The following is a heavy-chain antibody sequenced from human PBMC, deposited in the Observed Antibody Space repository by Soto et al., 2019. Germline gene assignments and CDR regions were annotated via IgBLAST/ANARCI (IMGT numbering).Heavy chain of an antibody. V-gene: IGHV3-15*07. CDR3: TTAPHDGGQNWFDP. CDR1: GFTFTNAG. D-gene: IGHD2-15*01. CDR2: IKSKTDGGTT. J-gene: IGHJ5*02. Sequence: PGGSLRLSCAASGFTFTNAGMNWVRQAPGKGLEWVGRIKSKTDGGTTDYAAPVKGRFTISRDDSKNTLYLQMNSLKTEDTALYYCTTAPHDGGQNWFDPWGQGTLVTVSS.